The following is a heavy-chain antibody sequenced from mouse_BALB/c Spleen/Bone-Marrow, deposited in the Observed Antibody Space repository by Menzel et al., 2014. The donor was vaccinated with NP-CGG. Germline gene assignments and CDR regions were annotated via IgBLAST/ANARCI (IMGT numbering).Heavy chain of an antibody. D-gene: IGHD3-1*01. CDR2: ISPYYVDG. Sequence: VQLQQSGAELVRPGVSVKISCKGSGYTFTDYAVHWVKQSHAKSLEWIGVISPYYVDGGNNQKFKGKATMTIDKSSSTAYMELARLTSEDSAIYYCARGGSSGLYYDAMDYRGQGTSVTVSS. CDR1: GYTFTDYA. CDR3: ARGGSSGLYYDAMDY. J-gene: IGHJ4*01. V-gene: IGHV1S137*01.